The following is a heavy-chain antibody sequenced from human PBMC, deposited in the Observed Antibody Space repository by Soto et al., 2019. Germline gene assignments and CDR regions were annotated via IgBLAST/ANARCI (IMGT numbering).Heavy chain of an antibody. CDR3: ARRRSDSSGWGVRYYYAMDV. Sequence: QVQLQQWGAGLLKSSETLSLTCAVYGGSFSGYYWSWIRQPPGKGLEWIGEIDHGGSPYFSPSLKSRVTISIDTSKKQFSLHLRSVTAADTAVYYCARRRSDSSGWGVRYYYAMDVWGQGTTVTVSS. J-gene: IGHJ6*02. V-gene: IGHV4-34*02. CDR2: IDHGGSP. CDR1: GGSFSGYY. D-gene: IGHD6-19*01.